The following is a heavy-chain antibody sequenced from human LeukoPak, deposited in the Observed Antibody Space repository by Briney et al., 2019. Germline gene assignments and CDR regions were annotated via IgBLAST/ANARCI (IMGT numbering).Heavy chain of an antibody. Sequence: GGSLRLSCAASGFTFSSYAVSWVRQAPGKGLEWVSAISGSGGSTYYADSVKGPFTISRDNSKNTLYLQMNSLRVEDTAIYYCAKDRFASGSYDYWAQGTLVTVSS. J-gene: IGHJ4*01. V-gene: IGHV3-23*01. CDR1: GFTFSSYA. D-gene: IGHD3-10*01. CDR2: ISGSGGST. CDR3: AKDRFASGSYDY.